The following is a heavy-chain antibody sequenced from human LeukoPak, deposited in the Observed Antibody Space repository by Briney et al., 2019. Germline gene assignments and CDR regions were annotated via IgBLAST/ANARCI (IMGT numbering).Heavy chain of an antibody. Sequence: SETLSLTCTVSGGSISSYYWSWIRQPPGKGLEWIGYIYYSGSTNYNPSLKSRVTISVDTSKNQFSLKLSSVTAADTAVYYCAREQAAASPYYFDYWGQGTLVTVSS. CDR1: GGSISSYY. CDR2: IYYSGST. D-gene: IGHD6-6*01. CDR3: AREQAAASPYYFDY. V-gene: IGHV4-59*12. J-gene: IGHJ4*02.